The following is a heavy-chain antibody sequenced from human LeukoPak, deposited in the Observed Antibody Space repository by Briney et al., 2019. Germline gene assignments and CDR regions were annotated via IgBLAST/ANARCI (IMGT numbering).Heavy chain of an antibody. D-gene: IGHD1-7*01. Sequence: ASVTVSCKASGYTFTGYYMHWVRQAPGQGLEWMGWINPNSGGTNYAQKFQGRVTMTRDTSISTAYMELSRLRSDDTAVYYCARYPYNWNYDDAFDIWGQGTMVTVSS. CDR1: GYTFTGYY. CDR3: ARYPYNWNYDDAFDI. J-gene: IGHJ3*02. V-gene: IGHV1-2*02. CDR2: INPNSGGT.